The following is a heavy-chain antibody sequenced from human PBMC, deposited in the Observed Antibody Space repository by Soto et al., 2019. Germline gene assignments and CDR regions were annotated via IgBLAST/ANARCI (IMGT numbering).Heavy chain of an antibody. Sequence: GGSLRLSCTASGFTFGDYAMSWFRQAPGKGLEWVGFIRSKAYGGTTEYAASVKGRFTISRDDSKSIAYLQMNSLKTEDTAVYYCTREAGVGATLYYYYGMDVWGQGTTVTVSS. D-gene: IGHD1-26*01. CDR3: TREAGVGATLYYYYGMDV. CDR1: GFTFGDYA. V-gene: IGHV3-49*03. CDR2: IRSKAYGGTT. J-gene: IGHJ6*02.